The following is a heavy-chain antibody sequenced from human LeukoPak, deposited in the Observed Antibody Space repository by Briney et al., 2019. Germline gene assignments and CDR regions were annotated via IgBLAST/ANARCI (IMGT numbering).Heavy chain of an antibody. D-gene: IGHD3-22*01. V-gene: IGHV3-21*01. J-gene: IGHJ5*02. CDR1: GFTFSSYA. Sequence: GGSLRLSCAASGFTFSSYAMSWVRQAPGKGLERVSAISGSGNNTYYADSVKGRFTISRDNAKNSLYLQMNSLRAEDTAVYYCARQGDYDSSGYYHNWFDPWGQGTLVTVSS. CDR3: ARQGDYDSSGYYHNWFDP. CDR2: ISGSGNNT.